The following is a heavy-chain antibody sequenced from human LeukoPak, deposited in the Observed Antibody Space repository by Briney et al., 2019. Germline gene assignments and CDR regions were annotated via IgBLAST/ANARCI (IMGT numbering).Heavy chain of an antibody. CDR1: GFTFSHYA. CDR3: TRDRKTYSSSRPYYFDD. D-gene: IGHD6-6*01. CDR2: ISYDGSHK. J-gene: IGHJ4*02. V-gene: IGHV3-30*04. Sequence: GGSLRLSCAASGFTFSHYALHWVRQAPGKGLEWVAVISYDGSHKYYADSVKGRFTISRDNSKNTLYLQMNSLRPEDTAVYYCTRDRKTYSSSRPYYFDDWGQGTLVTVSS.